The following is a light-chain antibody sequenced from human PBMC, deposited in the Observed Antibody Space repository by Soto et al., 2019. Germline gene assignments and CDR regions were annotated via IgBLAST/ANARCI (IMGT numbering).Light chain of an antibody. V-gene: IGKV1-39*01. CDR2: VAS. Sequence: IQMTQSPSSLSASVGDKVTITCRAGQSVSNYVNWYQHKPGKPPNLLIYVASSLQSGVPSRFSGSGAGTDFTLTISSLQPEDVATYYRQQGSTDPTFGGGTKGEIK. CDR1: QSVSNY. CDR3: QQGSTDPT. J-gene: IGKJ4*01.